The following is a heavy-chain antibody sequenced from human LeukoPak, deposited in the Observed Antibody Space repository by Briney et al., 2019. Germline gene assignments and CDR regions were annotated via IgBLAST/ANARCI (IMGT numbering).Heavy chain of an antibody. J-gene: IGHJ4*02. CDR3: AKVWGLPGI. CDR2: ISGSGGST. D-gene: IGHD5/OR15-5a*01. CDR1: GFTFSDYA. V-gene: IGHV3-23*01. Sequence: GGSLRLSCAASGFTFSDYAMSWVRQAPGKGLEWVSAISGSGGSTYYADSVKGRFTISRDNSRSTLYLQMNSLRAEDTAVYYCAKVWGLPGIWGQGTLVTVSS.